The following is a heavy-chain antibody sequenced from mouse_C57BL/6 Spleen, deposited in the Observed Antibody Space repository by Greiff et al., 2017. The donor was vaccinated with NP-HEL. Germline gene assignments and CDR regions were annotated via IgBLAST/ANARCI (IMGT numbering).Heavy chain of an antibody. CDR2: INPSNGGT. J-gene: IGHJ1*03. CDR1: GYTFTSYW. D-gene: IGHD2-4*01. Sequence: QVQLQQSGTELVKPGASVKLSCKASGYTFTSYWMHWVKQRPGQGLEWIGNINPSNGGTNYNEKFKSKATLTVDKSSSTAYMQLSSLTSEDSAVYYCARKGNYELYFDVWGTGTTVTVSS. CDR3: ARKGNYELYFDV. V-gene: IGHV1-53*01.